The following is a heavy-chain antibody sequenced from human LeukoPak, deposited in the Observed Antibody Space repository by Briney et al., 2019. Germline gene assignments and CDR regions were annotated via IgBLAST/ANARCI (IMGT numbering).Heavy chain of an antibody. CDR1: GFTFNSYP. Sequence: GGSLRLSCAASGFTFNSYPMSWVRQAPWERLQWVSGISDSGGNTYYADSVRGRFTISRDNSKNTLYLQMNSLRAEDTAVYYCARHRSSWLIDYWGQGTLVTASS. D-gene: IGHD6-6*01. CDR2: ISDSGGNT. V-gene: IGHV3-23*01. CDR3: ARHRSSWLIDY. J-gene: IGHJ4*02.